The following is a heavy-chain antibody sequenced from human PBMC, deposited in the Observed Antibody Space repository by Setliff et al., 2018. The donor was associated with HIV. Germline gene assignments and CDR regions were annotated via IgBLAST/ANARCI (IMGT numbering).Heavy chain of an antibody. V-gene: IGHV4-31*11. J-gene: IGHJ4*02. CDR3: ASGREAVAGALHFDY. Sequence: SETLSLTCVVSGGSINTGGYYWSWIRQHPGKGLEWIGYIYYSGSSYYNPSVRSRVIMSLDTSENHFSLKLSSVTAADTAVYYCASGREAVAGALHFDYWGQGPLVTV. CDR1: GGSINTGGYY. CDR2: IYYSGSS. D-gene: IGHD6-19*01.